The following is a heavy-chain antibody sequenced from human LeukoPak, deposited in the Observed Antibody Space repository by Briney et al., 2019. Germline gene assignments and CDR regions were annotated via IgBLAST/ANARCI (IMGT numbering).Heavy chain of an antibody. CDR3: AKVNGIAVAGYFDY. Sequence: PGGSLRLSCAASGFTVSSNYMSWVRQAPGKGLEWVSVIYSGGSTYYADSVKGRFTISRDNAKNSLYLQMNSLRAEDTALYYCAKVNGIAVAGYFDYWGQGTLVTVSS. V-gene: IGHV3-66*01. D-gene: IGHD6-19*01. J-gene: IGHJ4*02. CDR2: IYSGGST. CDR1: GFTVSSNY.